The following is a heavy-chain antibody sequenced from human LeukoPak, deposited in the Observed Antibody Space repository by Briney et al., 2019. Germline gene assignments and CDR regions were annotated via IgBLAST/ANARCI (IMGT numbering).Heavy chain of an antibody. CDR3: ARVAFRTQYNWFDP. CDR2: INHSGST. Sequence: SETLSLTCAVYGGSFSGYYWSWIRQPPGKGLEWIGEINHSGSTNYNPSLKSRVTISVDTSKNQFSLKLSSVTAADTAVYYCARVAFRTQYNWFDPWGQGTLVTVSS. CDR1: GGSFSGYY. D-gene: IGHD1-14*01. J-gene: IGHJ5*02. V-gene: IGHV4-34*01.